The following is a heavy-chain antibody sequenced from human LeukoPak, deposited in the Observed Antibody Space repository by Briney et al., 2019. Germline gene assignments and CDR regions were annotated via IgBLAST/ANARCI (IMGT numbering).Heavy chain of an antibody. J-gene: IGHJ6*03. CDR1: GASISSYS. CDR3: ARRRGDMATIPDYYYYYMDV. V-gene: IGHV4-4*08. Sequence: PSGTLSLTCTVSGASISSYSWSWIRQPPGKGLEWIAYIYLDGNTDFQPSLKSRVTMSVDSSKNQVSLKLTSVTAADTAVYFCARRRGDMATIPDYYYYYMDVWGKGTTVTVSS. D-gene: IGHD5-24*01. CDR2: IYLDGNT.